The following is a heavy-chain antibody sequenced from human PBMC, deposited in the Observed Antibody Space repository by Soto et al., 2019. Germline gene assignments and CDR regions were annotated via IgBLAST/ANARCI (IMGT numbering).Heavy chain of an antibody. V-gene: IGHV3-30*18. CDR2: ISYDGSNK. CDR1: GFTFSSYG. D-gene: IGHD6-6*01. CDR3: AKSVSSSRYYYYGMDV. J-gene: IGHJ6*02. Sequence: GGSLRLSCAASGFTFSSYGMHWVSQAPGKGLEWVAVISYDGSNKYYADSVKGRFTISRDNSKNTLYLQMNSLRAEDTAVYYCAKSVSSSRYYYYGMDVWGQGTTVTVSS.